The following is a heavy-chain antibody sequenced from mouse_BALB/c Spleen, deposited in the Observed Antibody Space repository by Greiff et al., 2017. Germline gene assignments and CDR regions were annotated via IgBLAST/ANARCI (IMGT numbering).Heavy chain of an antibody. J-gene: IGHJ2*01. CDR3: AKDGDNDFDY. CDR2: INPYNDGT. V-gene: IGHV1-14*01. D-gene: IGHD3-3*01. CDR1: GYTFTSYV. Sequence: VQLQQPGAELVKPGASVKMSCKASGYTFTSYVMHWVKQKPGQGLEWIGYINPYNDGTKYNEKFKGKATLTSDKSSSTAYMERSSLTSEDSAVYYCAKDGDNDFDYWGQGTTLTVSS.